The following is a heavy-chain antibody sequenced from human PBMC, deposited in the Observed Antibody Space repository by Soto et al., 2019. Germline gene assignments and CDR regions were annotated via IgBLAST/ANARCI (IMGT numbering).Heavy chain of an antibody. CDR2: INHTGDT. D-gene: IGHD2-2*01. Sequence: SETLSLTCDVYGGSFSGYYWSWFRQSPGKGLEWIGDINHTGDTNSNPSLRTRAVISIDTSKTQFSLNLTSVTSSDTAFYYCAREVGYYSATRRNLYFDYWGPGILVTVSS. J-gene: IGHJ4*02. V-gene: IGHV4-34*01. CDR1: GGSFSGYY. CDR3: AREVGYYSATRRNLYFDY.